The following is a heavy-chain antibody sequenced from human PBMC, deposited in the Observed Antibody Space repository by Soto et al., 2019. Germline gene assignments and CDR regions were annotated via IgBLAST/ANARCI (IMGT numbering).Heavy chain of an antibody. D-gene: IGHD5-12*01. CDR3: AKGSLVATACKIDY. J-gene: IGHJ4*02. CDR1: GFTFSGYW. V-gene: IGHV3-74*01. CDR2: ISGDGSST. Sequence: GGSLRLSCGASGFTFSGYWMYWVRQGPEKGLVWVSRISGDGSSTNYVDSVKGRFTISRDNAKNTLFLQMNSLRAEDTAMYYCAKGSLVATACKIDYWGQGTLVTVAS.